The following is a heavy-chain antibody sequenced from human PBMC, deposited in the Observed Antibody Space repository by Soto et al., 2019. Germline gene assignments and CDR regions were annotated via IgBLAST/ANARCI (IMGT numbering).Heavy chain of an antibody. D-gene: IGHD1-26*01. Sequence: WTWLRQHPTKGLEWIGYIYFSGSTYYNPSLKSRITILVDTSKNQFSLRLYSLTAADTALYYFARVGGADGALWFDFWGQGTLVTVSS. J-gene: IGHJ4*02. V-gene: IGHV4-31*02. CDR2: IYFSGST. CDR3: ARVGGADGALWFDF.